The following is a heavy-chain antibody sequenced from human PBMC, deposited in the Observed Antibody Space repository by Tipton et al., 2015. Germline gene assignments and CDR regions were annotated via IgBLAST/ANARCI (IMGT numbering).Heavy chain of an antibody. D-gene: IGHD2-2*01. CDR1: GGMFASHG. J-gene: IGHJ6*02. CDR3: AREVSDAMMDV. V-gene: IGHV1-69*01. CDR2: IIPMFGAA. Sequence: QSGAEVKKPGSSVNVSCKASGGMFASHGISWVRQAPGQGPEWMGGIIPMFGAANYARKFQGRVTFTAYQSTSTVYMELSNLRSEDTAVYYCAREVSDAMMDVWGQGTTVTVSS.